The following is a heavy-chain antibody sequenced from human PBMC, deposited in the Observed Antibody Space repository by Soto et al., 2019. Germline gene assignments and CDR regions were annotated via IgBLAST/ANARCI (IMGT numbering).Heavy chain of an antibody. CDR1: AGSMSSSSYY. D-gene: IGHD1-26*01. Sequence: PSLTRPVSAGSMSSSSYYRGWIRQTPGKGLEWIGSIYYSGSTYYNPSLKSRVTISVDTSKNQFSLKLSSVTAADTAVYYCARHERELLHYGMDVWGQGTTVTLSS. CDR2: IYYSGST. V-gene: IGHV4-39*01. CDR3: ARHERELLHYGMDV. J-gene: IGHJ6*02.